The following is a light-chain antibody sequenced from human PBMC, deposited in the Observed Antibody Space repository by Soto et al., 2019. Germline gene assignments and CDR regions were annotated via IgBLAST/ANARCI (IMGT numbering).Light chain of an antibody. CDR2: YTS. J-gene: IGKJ5*01. CDR1: QYVGTR. CDR3: QQYNNWPPIT. Sequence: EIVLTQSPATLSSSPGETATLSCRASQYVGTRLAWYQHKPGQAPRLLIYYTSNRATGIPARFSGSGSGTDFTLTISSLAPEDFAVYYCQQYNNWPPITFGQGTRLEI. V-gene: IGKV3-11*01.